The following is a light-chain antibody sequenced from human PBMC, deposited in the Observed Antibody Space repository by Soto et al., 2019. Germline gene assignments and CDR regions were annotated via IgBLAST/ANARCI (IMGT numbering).Light chain of an antibody. CDR1: QSVSTY. V-gene: IGKV3-11*01. CDR2: DAS. Sequence: EIVLTQSRATLSLSPGERAILSCRASQSVSTYLAWYQQKPGQAPRLLIFDASNRANGIPARFSGSGSGTYLGLTISSLEPEDFAVYYCQQRADWPATVGPGTKVDIK. CDR3: QQRADWPAT. J-gene: IGKJ3*01.